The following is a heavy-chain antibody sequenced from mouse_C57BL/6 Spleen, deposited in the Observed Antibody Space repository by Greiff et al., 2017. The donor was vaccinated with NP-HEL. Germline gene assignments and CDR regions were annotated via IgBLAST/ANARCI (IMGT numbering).Heavy chain of an antibody. J-gene: IGHJ1*03. D-gene: IGHD4-1*01. CDR2: IDPSDSET. V-gene: IGHV1-52*01. Sequence: QVQLQQPGAELVRPGSSVKLSCKASGYTFTSYWMHWVKQRPIQGLEWIGNIDPSDSETHYNQKFKDKATLTVDKSSSTAYMQLSSLTSEDSAVYYCARRSLGPYWDFEVWGTGTTVTVSS. CDR3: ARRSLGPYWDFEV. CDR1: GYTFTSYW.